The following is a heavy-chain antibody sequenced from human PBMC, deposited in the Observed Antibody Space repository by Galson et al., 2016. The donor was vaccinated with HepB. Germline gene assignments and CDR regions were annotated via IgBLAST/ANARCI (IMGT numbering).Heavy chain of an antibody. D-gene: IGHD6-19*01. V-gene: IGHV6-1*01. CDR3: ARGHKIGWLDTGLDY. CDR1: GDSVSSNIAT. CDR2: TYYRSEWYN. Sequence: CAISGDSVSSNIATWNWIRQSPSRGLEWLGRTYYRSEWYNDYAVSVKSRITINPDTSKNQFSLQLNSVTPEDTAVYYCARGHKIGWLDTGLDYWGQGTLVTVSA. J-gene: IGHJ4*02.